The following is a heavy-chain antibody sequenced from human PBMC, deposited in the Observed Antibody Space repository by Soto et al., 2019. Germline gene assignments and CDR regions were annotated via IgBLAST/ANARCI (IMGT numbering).Heavy chain of an antibody. CDR3: AQNPENYYYGMDV. CDR2: IIPIFGTA. Sequence: QVQLVQSGAAVKKPGSSVKVSCKASGGTFSSYAISWVRQAPGQGLEWMGGIIPIFGTAAYAQKFQGRVTINADESTSTAYVELSSLRSEDTAVYSCAQNPENYYYGMDVWGQGTTVTVSS. V-gene: IGHV1-69*12. J-gene: IGHJ6*02. CDR1: GGTFSSYA.